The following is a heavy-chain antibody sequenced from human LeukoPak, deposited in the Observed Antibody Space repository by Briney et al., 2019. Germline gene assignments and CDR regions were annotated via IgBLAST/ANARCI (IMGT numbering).Heavy chain of an antibody. CDR2: IRYDGSNK. CDR1: GFIFSKYG. CDR3: AKGLGKVPLVAEN. D-gene: IGHD6-25*01. J-gene: IGHJ4*02. V-gene: IGHV3-30*02. Sequence: GGSLRLSCGASGFIFSKYGMHWVRQAPGKGLEWVAFIRYDGSNKYYADSVKGRFTISRDNSKNTLYLQMNSLRAEDTAVYYCAKGLGKVPLVAENWGQGTLVTVSS.